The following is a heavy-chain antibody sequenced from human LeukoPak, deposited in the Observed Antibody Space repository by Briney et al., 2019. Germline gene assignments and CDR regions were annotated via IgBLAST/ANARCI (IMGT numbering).Heavy chain of an antibody. V-gene: IGHV3-30*03. D-gene: IGHD1-26*01. CDR2: ISYAGSNK. Sequence: PGGSLRLSCAASGFTFTGYGMHWVRQAPGKGLEWVTVISYAGSNKYYADSVKGRFTVSRDNSKNTLYLQMNSLRAENTAMYYCAAGIVGEIGSISLDYWGQGTLVTVSS. CDR1: GFTFTGYG. CDR3: AAGIVGEIGSISLDY. J-gene: IGHJ4*02.